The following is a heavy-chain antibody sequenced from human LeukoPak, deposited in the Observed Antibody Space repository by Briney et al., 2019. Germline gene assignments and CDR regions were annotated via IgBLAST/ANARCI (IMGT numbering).Heavy chain of an antibody. CDR2: ISGSGGST. V-gene: IGHV3-23*01. J-gene: IGHJ4*02. CDR3: AKDLGGYSSGWDFDY. CDR1: GFTFSSYA. Sequence: PGGSLRLSCAASGFTFSSYAMSWVRQAPGKGLEWVSAISGSGGSTYYADPVKGRFTISRDNSKNTLYLQMNSLRAEDTAVYYCAKDLGGYSSGWDFDYWGQGTLVTVSS. D-gene: IGHD6-19*01.